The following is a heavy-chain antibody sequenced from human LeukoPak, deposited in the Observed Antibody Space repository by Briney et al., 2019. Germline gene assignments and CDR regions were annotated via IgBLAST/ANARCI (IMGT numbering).Heavy chain of an antibody. CDR3: ATGNYYDSRGYYTFGH. D-gene: IGHD3-22*01. CDR2: INGDGSTT. CDR1: GFTFSRYW. J-gene: IGHJ1*01. Sequence: QSGGSPRLSCAASGFTFSRYWMHWVRQAPGKGLVWVSRINGDGSTTSYADSVKGGFTISRDNAKNTLYLQMNSLRAEDTAVYYCATGNYYDSRGYYTFGHWGQGTLVTVSS. V-gene: IGHV3-74*01.